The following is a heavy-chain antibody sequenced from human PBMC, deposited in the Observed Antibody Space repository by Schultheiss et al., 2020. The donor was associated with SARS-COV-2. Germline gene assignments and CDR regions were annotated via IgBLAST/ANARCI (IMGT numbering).Heavy chain of an antibody. CDR1: GFTFSSYA. CDR3: AKDITRYSSSCCLDY. V-gene: IGHV3-13*01. CDR2: IGTAGDT. D-gene: IGHD6-13*01. Sequence: GGSLRLSCAASGFTFSSYAMSWVRQAPGKGLEWVSAIGTAGDTYYPGSVKGRFTISRENAKNSLYLQMNSLRAEDTALYYCAKDITRYSSSCCLDYWGQGTLVTVSS. J-gene: IGHJ4*02.